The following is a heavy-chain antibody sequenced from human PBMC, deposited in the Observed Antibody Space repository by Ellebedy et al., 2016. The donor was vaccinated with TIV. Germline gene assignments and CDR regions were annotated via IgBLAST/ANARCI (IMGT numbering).Heavy chain of an antibody. CDR3: TTFLEWLLYRLDY. D-gene: IGHD3-3*01. J-gene: IGHJ4*02. CDR2: IKSKTDGGTT. Sequence: LSLTCAASGFTFSNVWMSWVRQAPGKGLEWVGRIKSKTDGGTTDYAAPVKGRFTISRDDSKNTLYLQMNSLKTEDTAVYYCTTFLEWLLYRLDYWGQGTLVTVSS. CDR1: GFTFSNVW. V-gene: IGHV3-15*01.